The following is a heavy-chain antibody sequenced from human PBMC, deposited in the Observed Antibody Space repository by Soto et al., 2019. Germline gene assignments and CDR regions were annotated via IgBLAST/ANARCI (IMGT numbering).Heavy chain of an antibody. CDR3: ARASYDYIWGSYRYRYMDV. Sequence: PGGSLRLSCAASGFTVSDYYMSWIRQAPGKGLEWVSYISSSGSTIYYADSVKGRFTISRDNAKNSLYLQMNSLRAEDTAVYYCARASYDYIWGSYRYRYMDVWGKGTTVTVSS. D-gene: IGHD3-16*02. CDR1: GFTVSDYY. V-gene: IGHV3-11*01. J-gene: IGHJ6*03. CDR2: ISSSGSTI.